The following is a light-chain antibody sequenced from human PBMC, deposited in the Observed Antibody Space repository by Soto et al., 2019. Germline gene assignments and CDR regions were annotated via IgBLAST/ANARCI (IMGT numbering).Light chain of an antibody. Sequence: IVMTQSPATLSVSPGGRVTLSCRASQSVSSNLAWYQQKPGQAPSLLIYGAFTRATGIPARFSGTGSGTEFTLTISSLQSEDFALYYCQQYNDWPLTFGQGTKVDI. J-gene: IGKJ1*01. V-gene: IGKV3-15*01. CDR3: QQYNDWPLT. CDR1: QSVSSN. CDR2: GAF.